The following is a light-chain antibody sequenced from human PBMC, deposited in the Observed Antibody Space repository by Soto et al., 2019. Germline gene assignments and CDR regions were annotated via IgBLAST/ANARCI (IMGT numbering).Light chain of an antibody. CDR1: QSLSSDY. Sequence: EIVLTQSPGTLSLSPGERATLSCRAGQSLSSDYLAWYQQRPGQAPRLLIYGASRRATGIPDRFTGSGSGTDFTLTISRLEPEDFAVYYCQQYGSSPFTFGPGTKVDI. V-gene: IGKV3-20*01. CDR2: GAS. J-gene: IGKJ3*01. CDR3: QQYGSSPFT.